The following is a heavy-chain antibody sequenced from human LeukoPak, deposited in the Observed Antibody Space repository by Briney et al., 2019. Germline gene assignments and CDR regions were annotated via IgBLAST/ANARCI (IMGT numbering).Heavy chain of an antibody. CDR1: GFTFSSFW. J-gene: IGHJ4*02. V-gene: IGHV3-7*03. CDR2: IKKDGSQK. CDR3: TRVFGGYDVSDS. D-gene: IGHD3-3*01. Sequence: PGGSLRRSCAASGFTFSSFWMSWVRQAPGEGLEWVANIKKDGSQKYYVDSVEGRFTISRDNAKNSLYLQMDSLRLDDTAVYYCTRVFGGYDVSDSWGQGTRVTVSS.